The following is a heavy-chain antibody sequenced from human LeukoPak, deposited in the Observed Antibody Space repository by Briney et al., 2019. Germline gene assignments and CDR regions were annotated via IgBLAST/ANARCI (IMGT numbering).Heavy chain of an antibody. J-gene: IGHJ4*02. Sequence: GSLRLSCAASGFTFSSYAMSWVRQAPGKGLEWVSYIVGSGSTINYADSVKGRFTISRDNAKNSLFLQMNSLRAEDTAIYYCARVGYSYGTSFDYWGQGTLVTVSS. CDR1: GFTFSSYA. D-gene: IGHD5-18*01. V-gene: IGHV3-48*04. CDR2: IVGSGSTI. CDR3: ARVGYSYGTSFDY.